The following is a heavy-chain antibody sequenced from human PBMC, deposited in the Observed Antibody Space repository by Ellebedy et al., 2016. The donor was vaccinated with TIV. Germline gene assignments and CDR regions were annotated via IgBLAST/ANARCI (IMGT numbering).Heavy chain of an antibody. CDR1: GGTFSSYA. D-gene: IGHD3-22*01. CDR2: IIPIFGTA. V-gene: IGHV1-69*06. Sequence: SVKVSXKASGGTFSSYAISWVRQAPGQGLEWMGGIIPIFGTANYAQKFQGRVTITADKSTSTAYMELSSLRSEDTAVYYCARVEYYYDSSGYRKGGIWFDPWGQGTLVTVSS. J-gene: IGHJ5*02. CDR3: ARVEYYYDSSGYRKGGIWFDP.